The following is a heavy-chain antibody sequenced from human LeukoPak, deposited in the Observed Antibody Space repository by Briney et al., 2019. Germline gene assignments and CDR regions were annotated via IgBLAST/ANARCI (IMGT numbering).Heavy chain of an antibody. D-gene: IGHD2-2*01. V-gene: IGHV3-48*03. J-gene: IGHJ5*02. Sequence: GGSLRLSCAASGFTFSSYEMNWVRQAPGKGLEWVSYISSSGSTIYYADSVKGRFTISRDNAKNSLYLQMNSLRAEDTAVYYCAREVGSTSFFDWFDPWGQGTLVTVSS. CDR1: GFTFSSYE. CDR3: AREVGSTSFFDWFDP. CDR2: ISSSGSTI.